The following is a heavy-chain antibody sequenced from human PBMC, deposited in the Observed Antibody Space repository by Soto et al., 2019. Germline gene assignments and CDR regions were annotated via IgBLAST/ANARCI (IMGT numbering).Heavy chain of an antibody. J-gene: IGHJ4*02. CDR1: GYSFTSYW. Sequence: PGESLKISCKGSGYSFTSYWIGWVRQMPGKGLEWMAIIYPGDSETRYIPSFQGQVTISVDKSITTTYLQWSSLKASDTAVYYCARPTTGSSPDYWGQGTQVTVSS. V-gene: IGHV5-51*01. D-gene: IGHD6-13*01. CDR2: IYPGDSET. CDR3: ARPTTGSSPDY.